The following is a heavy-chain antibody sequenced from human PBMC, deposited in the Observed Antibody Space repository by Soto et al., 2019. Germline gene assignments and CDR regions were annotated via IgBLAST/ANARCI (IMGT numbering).Heavy chain of an antibody. Sequence: ASVKVSCKASGYTFTSYGISWVRQAPGQGLEWMGWISAYNGNTNYAQKLQGRVTMTTDTSTSTAYMELRSLGSDDTAVYYCARDYYGSGTLPYYYGMDVWGQGTTVTSP. J-gene: IGHJ6*02. CDR2: ISAYNGNT. D-gene: IGHD3-10*01. V-gene: IGHV1-18*04. CDR1: GYTFTSYG. CDR3: ARDYYGSGTLPYYYGMDV.